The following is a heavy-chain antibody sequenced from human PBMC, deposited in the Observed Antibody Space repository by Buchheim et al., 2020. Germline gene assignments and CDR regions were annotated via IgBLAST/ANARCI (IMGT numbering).Heavy chain of an antibody. V-gene: IGHV4-30-4*01. D-gene: IGHD3-22*01. Sequence: QVQLQESGPGLVKPSQTLSLTCTVSGGSISSYYWSWIRQPPGKGLEWIGYIYYSGSTYYNPSLKSRVTISVDTSKNQFSLKLSSVTAADTAVYYCARDAYDSSGYYSWFDPWGQGTL. CDR2: IYYSGST. CDR3: ARDAYDSSGYYSWFDP. CDR1: GGSISSYY. J-gene: IGHJ5*02.